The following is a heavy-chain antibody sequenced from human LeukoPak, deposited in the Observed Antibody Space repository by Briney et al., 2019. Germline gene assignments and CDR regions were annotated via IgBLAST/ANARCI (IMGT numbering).Heavy chain of an antibody. CDR1: GGTFSSYA. V-gene: IGHV1-69*13. Sequence: SVKVSCKASGGTFSSYAISWVRQAPGQGLEWMGGIIPIFGTANYAQKFQGRVTITADESTSTAYMELSGLRSEDTAVYYCARDPYRYKASYYYYYMDVGGKGTTVTVSS. CDR2: IIPIFGTA. D-gene: IGHD3-16*02. J-gene: IGHJ6*03. CDR3: ARDPYRYKASYYYYYMDV.